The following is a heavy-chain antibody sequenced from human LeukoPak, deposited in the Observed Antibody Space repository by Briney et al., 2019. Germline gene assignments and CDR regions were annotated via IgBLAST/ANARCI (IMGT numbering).Heavy chain of an antibody. D-gene: IGHD3-10*01. J-gene: IGHJ3*02. CDR3: TREQVVGGVISVFDI. CDR1: GYTFSSYA. Sequence: ASVKVSCKASGYTFSSYALHWVRQAPGQRLECMGWINHGNGYTEYSQKFQGRVTMTRDTSANTAYMELSSLRSEDTAVYYCTREQVVGGVISVFDIWGQGTMVTISS. CDR2: INHGNGYT. V-gene: IGHV1-3*01.